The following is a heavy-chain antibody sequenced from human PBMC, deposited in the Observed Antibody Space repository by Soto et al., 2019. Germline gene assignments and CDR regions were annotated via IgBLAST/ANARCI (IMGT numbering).Heavy chain of an antibody. J-gene: IGHJ5*02. Sequence: GESLKISCKGSGSSFTSYWIGWVRQMPGKGLEWMGIIYPGDSDTRYSPSFQGQVTISADKSISTAYLQWSSLKASDTAMYYCARQAYSPKKRENWFDPWGQGTLVTVSS. CDR3: ARQAYSPKKRENWFDP. CDR2: IYPGDSDT. CDR1: GSSFTSYW. V-gene: IGHV5-51*01. D-gene: IGHD2-21*01.